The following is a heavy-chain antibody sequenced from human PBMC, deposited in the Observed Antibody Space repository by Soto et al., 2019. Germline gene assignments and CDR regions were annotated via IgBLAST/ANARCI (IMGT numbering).Heavy chain of an antibody. CDR2: SRDKPQGYST. Sequence: GGSLRLSCAGSGFTLSYHYIDWVRQAPGKGLEWVGRSRDKPQGYSTAYAASVKGRFTTSRDESKNSAYLQMNSLKTEDTAVYYCVRATYFSDSSGYTRCLDYWGQGTLVTVSS. J-gene: IGHJ4*02. CDR3: VRATYFSDSSGYTRCLDY. V-gene: IGHV3-72*01. CDR1: GFTLSYHY. D-gene: IGHD3-22*01.